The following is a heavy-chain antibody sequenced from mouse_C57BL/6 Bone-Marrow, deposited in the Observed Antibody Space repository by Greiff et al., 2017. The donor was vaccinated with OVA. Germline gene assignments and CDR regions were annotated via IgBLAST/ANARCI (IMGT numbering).Heavy chain of an antibody. CDR3: ARSGYGCDY. CDR2: INPYNGGT. CDR1: GYTFTDYY. J-gene: IGHJ2*01. V-gene: IGHV1-26*01. D-gene: IGHD2-10*02. Sequence: VQLQQPGPELVKPGASVKISCKASGYTFTDYYMNWVKQSHGKSLEWIGDINPYNGGTSYNQKFKGKATLTVDKSSSTAYMELRSLTSEDSAVYYCARSGYGCDYWGRGTALTVTS.